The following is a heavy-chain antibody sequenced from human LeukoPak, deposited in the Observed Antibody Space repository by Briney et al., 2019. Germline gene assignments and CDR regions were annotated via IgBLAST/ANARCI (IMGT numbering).Heavy chain of an antibody. Sequence: PGGSLRLSCAASGFTFDDYGMSWVRQAPGKGLEWVSGINWNGGSTGYADSVKGRFTISRDNAKNSLYLQMNSLRAEDTALYYCARVNRLEYCSGGSCYGIFVFPIDYWGQGTLVTVSS. D-gene: IGHD2-15*01. CDR3: ARVNRLEYCSGGSCYGIFVFPIDY. V-gene: IGHV3-20*04. CDR2: INWNGGST. CDR1: GFTFDDYG. J-gene: IGHJ4*02.